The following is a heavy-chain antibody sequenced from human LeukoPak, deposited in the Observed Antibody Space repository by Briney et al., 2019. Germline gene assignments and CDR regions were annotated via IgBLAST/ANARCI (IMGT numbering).Heavy chain of an antibody. CDR2: IIPIFGTA. CDR3: ARSPLGASSGLNWFDP. V-gene: IGHV1-69*05. J-gene: IGHJ5*02. CDR1: GGTFSSYA. Sequence: SVKVSCKXSGGTFSSYAISWVRQAPRQGLEWMGRIIPIFGTANYAQKFQGRVTITTDESTSTAYMELSSLRSEDTAVYYCARSPLGASSGLNWFDPWGQGTLVTVSS. D-gene: IGHD3-22*01.